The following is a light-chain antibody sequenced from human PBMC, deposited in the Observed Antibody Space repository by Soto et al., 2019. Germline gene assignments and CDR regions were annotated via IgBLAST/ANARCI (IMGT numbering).Light chain of an antibody. CDR2: DAS. J-gene: IGKJ4*01. CDR3: QQSNKWPPT. Sequence: EIVMTQSPANLSVSSGDRATLSCRASQTIYNNVAWYQQRPGQAPRLLIYDASTRATSVPARFSGSGYGTDFTLSISGLQSADGAVYYCQQSNKWPPTFGGGTKVDIK. V-gene: IGKV3-15*01. CDR1: QTIYNN.